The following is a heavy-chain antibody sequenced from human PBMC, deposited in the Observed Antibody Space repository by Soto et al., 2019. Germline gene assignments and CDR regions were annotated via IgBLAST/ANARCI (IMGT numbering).Heavy chain of an antibody. V-gene: IGHV4-39*01. J-gene: IGHJ4*02. Sequence: SETLSLTCTVSGDSISSSSYYWGWIRQPPGKGLEWIGSIYYTGSTYYNPSLKSRVTISVDTSKNQFSLKLSSVTAADTAVYHCARQAYRSGWTDYWGQGTLVTVSS. CDR2: IYYTGST. CDR3: ARQAYRSGWTDY. D-gene: IGHD6-19*01. CDR1: GDSISSSSYY.